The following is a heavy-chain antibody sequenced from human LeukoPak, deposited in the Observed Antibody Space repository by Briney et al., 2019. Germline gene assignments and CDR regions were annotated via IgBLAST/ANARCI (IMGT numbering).Heavy chain of an antibody. CDR2: IHSGST. V-gene: IGHV4-59*08. CDR1: GGSIGSYY. CDR3: ARHVVRLGYSYGMDV. J-gene: IGHJ6*02. D-gene: IGHD3-16*01. Sequence: TSETLSLTCTVSGGSIGSYYWSWIRQPPGKGLEWIGYIHSGSTNYNPSLKSRVTISVDTSKNQFSLKLSSVTAADTAVYYCARHVVRLGYSYGMDVWGQGTTVTVSS.